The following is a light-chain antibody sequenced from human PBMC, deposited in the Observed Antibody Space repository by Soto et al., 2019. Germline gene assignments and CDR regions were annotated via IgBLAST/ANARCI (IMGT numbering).Light chain of an antibody. V-gene: IGKV3-20*01. J-gene: IGKJ5*01. CDR2: GES. Sequence: VLTQSPGTLSLSPGESATLSCRDSQSVSSRYLAWYQQKPGQAPRLLIYGESSRATGIPDRFSGSGSGTDLNLTISRLEPEDFAVYYCQQYGSSPITFGQGTRLEIK. CDR1: QSVSSRY. CDR3: QQYGSSPIT.